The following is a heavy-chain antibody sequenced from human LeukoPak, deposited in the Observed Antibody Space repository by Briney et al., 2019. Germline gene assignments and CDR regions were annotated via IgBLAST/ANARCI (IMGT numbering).Heavy chain of an antibody. Sequence: GASVKVSSKASGYTFTSYGISWVGQAPGQGLEWMGWISAYNGNTNSAQKLQGRVTMTTDTSTSTAYMELRSLRSDDTAVYYCARSGYGGNTYYFDYWGQGTLVTVSS. CDR2: ISAYNGNT. V-gene: IGHV1-18*01. CDR1: GYTFTSYG. D-gene: IGHD1-26*01. CDR3: ARSGYGGNTYYFDY. J-gene: IGHJ4*02.